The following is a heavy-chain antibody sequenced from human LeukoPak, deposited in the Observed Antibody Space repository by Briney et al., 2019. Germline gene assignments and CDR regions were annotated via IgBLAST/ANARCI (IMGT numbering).Heavy chain of an antibody. J-gene: IGHJ4*02. Sequence: PGGSLRLSCAASGFSFSSYGFHWVRQAPGKGLEWVSALSFDGKNIHYADSVKGRFTISRDNSRNTVYLQMNSLRVEDTAVYYCAKTYSRESGYDFFFHYWGQGTRVTVSS. D-gene: IGHD5-12*01. CDR2: LSFDGKNI. CDR3: AKTYSRESGYDFFFHY. CDR1: GFSFSSYG. V-gene: IGHV3-33*06.